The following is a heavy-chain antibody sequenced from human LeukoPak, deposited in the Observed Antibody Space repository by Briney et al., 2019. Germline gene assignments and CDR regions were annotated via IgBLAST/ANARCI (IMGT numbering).Heavy chain of an antibody. CDR1: GGSISSYY. V-gene: IGHV4-59*01. Sequence: PSETLSLTCTVSGGSISSYYWSWIRQPPGKGLEWIGYIYYSGSTNYNPSLKSRVTISVDTSKNQFSLKLSSVTAADTAVYYCARCYDSSGYYYIEDYYGMDVGGQGTTVTVSS. CDR2: IYYSGST. D-gene: IGHD3-22*01. CDR3: ARCYDSSGYYYIEDYYGMDV. J-gene: IGHJ6*02.